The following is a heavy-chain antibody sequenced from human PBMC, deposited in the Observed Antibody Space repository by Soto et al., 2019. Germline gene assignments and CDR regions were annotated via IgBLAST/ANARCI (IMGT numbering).Heavy chain of an antibody. CDR1: GYTFTNYA. D-gene: IGHD6-13*01. Sequence: QVQLVQSGAEVKKPGASVKVSCKASGYTFTNYAFSWVRQAPGQGLEWMGWISAYNGNTNYPQKLQGRVTMTTDTSPSTAYMQLRSLRSDDTAVYYCARDLAAAGPFACWGQGTLVTVSS. J-gene: IGHJ4*02. CDR2: ISAYNGNT. CDR3: ARDLAAAGPFAC. V-gene: IGHV1-18*01.